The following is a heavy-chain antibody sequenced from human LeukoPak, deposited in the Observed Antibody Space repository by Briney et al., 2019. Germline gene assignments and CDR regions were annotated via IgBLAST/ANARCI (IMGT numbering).Heavy chain of an antibody. CDR2: ISYDGSNK. Sequence: PGGSLRLSCAASGFTFTSYAMHWVRQAPGKGLEWVAVISYDGSNKYYADSVKGRFTISRDNSKNTLYLQMNSLRAEDTAVYYCARSKSTGYSSSYHYWGQGTLVTVSS. V-gene: IGHV3-30*04. CDR1: GFTFTSYA. CDR3: ARSKSTGYSSSYHY. D-gene: IGHD6-13*01. J-gene: IGHJ4*02.